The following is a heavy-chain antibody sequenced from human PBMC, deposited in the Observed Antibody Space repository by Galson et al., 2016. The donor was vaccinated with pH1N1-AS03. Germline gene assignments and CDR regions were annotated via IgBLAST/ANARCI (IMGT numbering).Heavy chain of an antibody. CDR2: ISSDGSGT. V-gene: IGHV3-64*01. J-gene: IGHJ4*02. CDR1: GFTFSDYA. Sequence: SLRLSCAASGFTFSDYAMHWVRQAPGRGLEYVSAISSDGSGTYYANSAKGRFTISRDNSKNTMYLQMGSLRPEDMAVYYCARRRSYYDFWSNYSDYWGQGTLVTVSS. D-gene: IGHD3-3*01. CDR3: ARRRSYYDFWSNYSDY.